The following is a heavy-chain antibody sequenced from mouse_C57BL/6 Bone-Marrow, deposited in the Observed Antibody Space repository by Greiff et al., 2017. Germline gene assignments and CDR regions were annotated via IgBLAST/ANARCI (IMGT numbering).Heavy chain of an antibody. J-gene: IGHJ3*01. V-gene: IGHV1-69*01. Sequence: QVQLQQPGAELVMPGASVKLSCKASGYTFTSYWMHWVKQRPGQGLEWIGEIDPSDSYTNYNQKFKGKSTLTVDKSSSTAYMQLSSLTSEYSAVYYCARSDYSNCPWFAYWGQGTLVTVSA. CDR3: ARSDYSNCPWFAY. D-gene: IGHD2-5*01. CDR2: IDPSDSYT. CDR1: GYTFTSYW.